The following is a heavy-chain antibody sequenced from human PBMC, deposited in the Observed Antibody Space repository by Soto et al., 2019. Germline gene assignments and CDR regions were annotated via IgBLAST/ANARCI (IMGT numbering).Heavy chain of an antibody. CDR2: IYYSGST. J-gene: IGHJ5*02. D-gene: IGHD6-19*01. V-gene: IGHV4-59*01. Sequence: QVQLQESGPGLVKPSETLSLTCTVSGGSISSYYWSWIRQPPGKGLERIGYIYYSGSTNYNPSLKSRVTISVDTSKNQFSLKLSAVTAADTAVYYCARFYSSGWYKRRWFDPWGQGTLVTVSS. CDR1: GGSISSYY. CDR3: ARFYSSGWYKRRWFDP.